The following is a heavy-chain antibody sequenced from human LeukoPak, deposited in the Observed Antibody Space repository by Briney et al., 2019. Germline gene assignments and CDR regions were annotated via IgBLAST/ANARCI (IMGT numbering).Heavy chain of an antibody. J-gene: IGHJ6*02. V-gene: IGHV1-46*01. CDR3: ARATNFYYYYGMDV. D-gene: IGHD1-26*01. Sequence: ASVKVSRKASGYTFTDYYIHWVRQAPGQGLEWMGIINPSSGATNYAQKFQGRVTMTRDTSTSTVYMELSSQRSEDTAVYYCARATNFYYYYGMDVWGQGTTVTVSS. CDR1: GYTFTDYY. CDR2: INPSSGAT.